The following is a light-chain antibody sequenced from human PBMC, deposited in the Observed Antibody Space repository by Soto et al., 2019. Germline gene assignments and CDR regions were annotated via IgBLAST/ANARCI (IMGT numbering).Light chain of an antibody. V-gene: IGLV1-44*01. Sequence: QSVLTQPPSTSRTPGQRVTISCSGSSSNIGSNPVNWYQQLPGTAPKLLFFSNNLRPSGVPDRFSGSKSGTSASLAISGLQSEDEADYYCAAWDDSLNGLVFGGGTKLTVL. CDR2: SNN. CDR3: AAWDDSLNGLV. J-gene: IGLJ3*02. CDR1: SSNIGSNP.